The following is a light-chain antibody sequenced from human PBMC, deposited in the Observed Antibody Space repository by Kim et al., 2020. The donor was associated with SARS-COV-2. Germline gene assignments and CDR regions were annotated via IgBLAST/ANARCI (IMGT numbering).Light chain of an antibody. CDR2: SKD. CDR1: CANVGSDH. CDR3: AAWDDSLNAPV. V-gene: IGLV1-44*01. Sequence: GQVVHIARSGCCANVGSDHENWCQQQPGTAPKLLIFSKDGRPSGVPDRCSGCKSGTSAALAISGLQSEDEADYYCAAWDDSLNAPVFGGGTQVTVL. J-gene: IGLJ2*01.